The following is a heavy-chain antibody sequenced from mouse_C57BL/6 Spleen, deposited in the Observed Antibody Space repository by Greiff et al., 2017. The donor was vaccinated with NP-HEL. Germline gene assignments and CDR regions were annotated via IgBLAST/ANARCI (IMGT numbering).Heavy chain of an antibody. CDR1: GFTFSDYG. D-gene: IGHD1-1*01. CDR3: ARAYYGSSLCEY. Sequence: EVKLLESGGGLVKPGGSLKLSCAASGFTFSDYGMHWVRQAPEQGLEWVAYISSGSGTIYYADTVKGRFTISRDNAKNTLFLQMTSLRAEYTAMDYCARAYYGSSLCEYWGKGTTLTVSS. CDR2: ISSGSGTI. V-gene: IGHV5-17*01. J-gene: IGHJ2*01.